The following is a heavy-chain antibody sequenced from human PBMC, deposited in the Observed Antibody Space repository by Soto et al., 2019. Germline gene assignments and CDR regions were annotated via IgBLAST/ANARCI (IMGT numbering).Heavy chain of an antibody. CDR2: ISGSGGST. V-gene: IGHV3-23*01. CDR1: GFTFSSYA. D-gene: IGHD3-16*02. J-gene: IGHJ4*02. CDR3: ARPRGYDYVLGSYRSTLVY. Sequence: EVQLLESGGGLVQPGGSLRLSCAASGFTFSSYAMSWVRQAPGKGLEWVSAISGSGGSTYYADSVKGRFTISRDNSKNTLYLQMNSLRAEDTAVYYCARPRGYDYVLGSYRSTLVYWGQGTLVTVSS.